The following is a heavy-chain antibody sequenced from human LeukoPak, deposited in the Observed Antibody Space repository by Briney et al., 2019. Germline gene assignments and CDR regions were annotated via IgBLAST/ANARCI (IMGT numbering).Heavy chain of an antibody. Sequence: GGSLRLSCAASGFTFSSYWMSWVRQAPGKGLEWVANIKQDGSEKYYVDSVKGRFTISRDNAKNSLYLQMNSLRAVDTAVYYCARGKSGWYFDYWGQGTLVTVSS. J-gene: IGHJ4*02. CDR3: ARGKSGWYFDY. V-gene: IGHV3-7*01. CDR2: IKQDGSEK. D-gene: IGHD6-19*01. CDR1: GFTFSSYW.